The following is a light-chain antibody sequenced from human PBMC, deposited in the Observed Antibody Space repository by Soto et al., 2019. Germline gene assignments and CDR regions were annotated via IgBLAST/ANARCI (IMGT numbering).Light chain of an antibody. Sequence: DIQMTKSPSSLSASVRDRITITCRASQSISNHLNWYQQKPGKGPNLLIYAASSLQRGVPSRFSGSGSRRDFVLTISSLQPEDSATYYCQQSYGTPWTFGQGTKVDI. V-gene: IGKV1-39*01. CDR3: QQSYGTPWT. CDR2: AAS. CDR1: QSISNH. J-gene: IGKJ1*01.